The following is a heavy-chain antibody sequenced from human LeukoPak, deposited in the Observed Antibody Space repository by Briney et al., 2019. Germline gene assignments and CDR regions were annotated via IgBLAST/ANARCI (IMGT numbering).Heavy chain of an antibody. V-gene: IGHV1-69*06. J-gene: IGHJ4*02. CDR3: ARSSIIAAAGPYYFDY. Sequence: SVKVSCKASGGTFGSYAISWVRQAPGQGLEWMGGIIPIFGTANYAQKFQGRVTITADKSTTTAYMELSSLRSEDTAVYYCARSSIIAAAGPYYFDYWGQGTLVTVSS. CDR1: GGTFGSYA. CDR2: IIPIFGTA. D-gene: IGHD6-13*01.